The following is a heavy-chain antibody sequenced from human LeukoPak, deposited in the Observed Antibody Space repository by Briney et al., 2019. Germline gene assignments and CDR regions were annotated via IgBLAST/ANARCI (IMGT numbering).Heavy chain of an antibody. V-gene: IGHV4-59*01. CDR2: IYYSGST. D-gene: IGHD3-10*01. Sequence: SETLSLTCTVSGGSISSYYWSWIRQPPGKGLEWIGYIYYSGSTNYNPSLKSRVTISVDTSKNQFSLKLSSVTAADTAVYYCARVANYGSGSYFDAFDIWGQGTMVTVSS. J-gene: IGHJ3*02. CDR3: ARVANYGSGSYFDAFDI. CDR1: GGSISSYY.